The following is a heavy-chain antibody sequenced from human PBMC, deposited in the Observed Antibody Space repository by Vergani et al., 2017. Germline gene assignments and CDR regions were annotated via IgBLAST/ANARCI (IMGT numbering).Heavy chain of an antibody. CDR1: GFTFSSFW. CDR3: ARGGCSGNYYQDFDY. Sequence: EVQLVESGGGLVQPWGSLRLSCAASGFTFSSFWMHWVRQAPGKGLVWVSRINSDGSRTSYADSVEGRCTISRDNAKNTMYLQVNSLRAEDTAVYYGARGGCSGNYYQDFDYWGQGTLVTVSS. V-gene: IGHV3-74*01. J-gene: IGHJ4*02. D-gene: IGHD1-26*01. CDR2: INSDGSRT.